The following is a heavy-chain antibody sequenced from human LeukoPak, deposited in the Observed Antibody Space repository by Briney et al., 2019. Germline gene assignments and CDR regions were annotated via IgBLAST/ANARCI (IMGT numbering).Heavy chain of an antibody. V-gene: IGHV4-4*07. CDR3: ARTPTNDFWSGYSRYYYYMDV. D-gene: IGHD3-3*01. Sequence: KPSETLSLTCTVSGGSISSYYWSWIRQPAEKGLEWIGRIYTSGSTNYNPSLKSRVTMSVDTSKNQFSLKLSSVTAADTAVYYCARTPTNDFWSGYSRYYYYMDVWGKGTTVTVSS. CDR1: GGSISSYY. CDR2: IYTSGST. J-gene: IGHJ6*03.